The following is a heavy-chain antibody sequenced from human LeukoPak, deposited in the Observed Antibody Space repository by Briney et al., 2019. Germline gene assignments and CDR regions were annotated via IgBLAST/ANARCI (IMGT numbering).Heavy chain of an antibody. CDR3: ATTPYYYDSSGHFDL. Sequence: SETLSLTCAVYGGSFSGYYWSWIRQPPGKGLEWIGEINHSGSTNYNPSLKSRVTISVDTSKNQFSLKLSSATAADTAVYYCATTPYYYDSSGHFDLWGRGTLVTVS. J-gene: IGHJ2*01. D-gene: IGHD3-22*01. CDR2: INHSGST. V-gene: IGHV4-34*01. CDR1: GGSFSGYY.